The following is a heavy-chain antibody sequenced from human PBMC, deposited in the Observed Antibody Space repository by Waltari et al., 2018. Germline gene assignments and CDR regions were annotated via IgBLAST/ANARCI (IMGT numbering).Heavy chain of an antibody. CDR1: GGTFSSYT. J-gene: IGHJ5*02. CDR3: ARGTWHQLVRRDNWFDP. Sequence: QVQLVQSGAEVKKPGSSVKVSCKASGGTFSSYTISWVRQPPGQGLEWMGGIIPIFGTANYAQKFQGRVTITADESTTTAYMELSSLRAEDTAVYYCARGTWHQLVRRDNWFDPWGQGTLVTVSS. CDR2: IIPIFGTA. D-gene: IGHD6-13*01. V-gene: IGHV1-69*01.